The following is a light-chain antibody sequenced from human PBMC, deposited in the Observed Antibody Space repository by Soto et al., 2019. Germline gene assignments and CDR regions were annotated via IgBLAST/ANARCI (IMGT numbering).Light chain of an antibody. CDR3: SSYTGSSALVL. CDR2: EVS. V-gene: IGLV2-14*01. J-gene: IGLJ2*01. Sequence: QSVLTQPASVSESPGQSITISCTGTSSDVGSYNFVSWYQQHPGKAPKLMIYEVSNRPSGISNRFSGSKSGNTASLTISGLQAEDEADYYCSSYTGSSALVLFGGGTKLTVL. CDR1: SSDVGSYNF.